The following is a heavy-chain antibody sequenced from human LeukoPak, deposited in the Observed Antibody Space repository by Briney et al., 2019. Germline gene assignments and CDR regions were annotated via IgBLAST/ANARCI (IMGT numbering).Heavy chain of an antibody. Sequence: EASVKVSCKASGYTFSIYDINWVRQATGQGLEWMGWMNPNSGNTDYAQKFQGRVTMTSNTSISTAYMELRSLRSEDTAVYYCARGVATDYWGQGTLVTVSS. CDR3: ARGVATDY. D-gene: IGHD5-12*01. CDR2: MNPNSGNT. V-gene: IGHV1-8*01. J-gene: IGHJ4*02. CDR1: GYTFSIYD.